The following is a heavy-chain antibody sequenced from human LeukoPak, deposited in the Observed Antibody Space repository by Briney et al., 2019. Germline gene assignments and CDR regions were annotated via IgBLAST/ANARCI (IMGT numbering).Heavy chain of an antibody. V-gene: IGHV3-23*01. Sequence: PGGSLRLSCAASRFTFSSYAMSWVRQAPGKGLEWVSAICASGGSTYYADSVKGRFTISRDNSKNTLYLQMNSLRAEDTAVYYCGKGDILTGSFFDYWGQGTLVTVSS. CDR1: RFTFSSYA. D-gene: IGHD3-9*01. CDR3: GKGDILTGSFFDY. CDR2: ICASGGST. J-gene: IGHJ4*02.